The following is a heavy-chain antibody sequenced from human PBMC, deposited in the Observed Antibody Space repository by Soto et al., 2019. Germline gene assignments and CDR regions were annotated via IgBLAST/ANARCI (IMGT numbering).Heavy chain of an antibody. CDR2: ISSNGVGT. V-gene: IGHV3-64*01. J-gene: IGHJ6*03. D-gene: IGHD6-6*01. CDR1: GFTLSGYA. CDR3: ARRARPDFYYMDV. Sequence: EVQLAESGGGLAQPGGSLRLSCAASGFTLSGYAMDWVRQAPGKRREYVSGISSNGVGTYYANSVQGRFTISRDNSKNTVYVQMGSLRPEDMAVYYCARRARPDFYYMDVWGKGTTVTVS.